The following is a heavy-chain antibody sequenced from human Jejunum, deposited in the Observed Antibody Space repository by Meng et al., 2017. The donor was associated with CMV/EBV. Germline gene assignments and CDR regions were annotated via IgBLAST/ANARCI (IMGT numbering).Heavy chain of an antibody. CDR3: ARGEGSLDY. CDR2: IIPLHGRT. V-gene: IGHV1-69*08. J-gene: IGHJ4*02. CDR1: GDTFSDCS. Sequence: VSCKTSGDTFSDCSINWVRQAPGQGLEWMGVIIPLHGRTDYAQKFQGRVTFVADRSTLTVYMELSDLRSEDTAVYYCARGEGSLDYWGQGTLVTVSS.